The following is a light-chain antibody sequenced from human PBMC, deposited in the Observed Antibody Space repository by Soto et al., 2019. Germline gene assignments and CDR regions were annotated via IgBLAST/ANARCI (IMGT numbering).Light chain of an antibody. CDR1: SSDVGSFSR. V-gene: IGLV2-18*02. CDR2: EVS. Sequence: QFALTQPPSVSGSPGQSVTIHCTGSSSDVGSFSRVSWYQQPPGTAPKLIIYEVSYRPSGVPDRFSGSKSGNTASLTISGLLAEDEADYYCSSYTTSNTYVFGTGTKLTVL. CDR3: SSYTTSNTYV. J-gene: IGLJ1*01.